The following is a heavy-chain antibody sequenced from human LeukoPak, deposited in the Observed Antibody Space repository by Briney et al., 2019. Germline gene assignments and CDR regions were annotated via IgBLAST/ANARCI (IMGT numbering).Heavy chain of an antibody. Sequence: GGSLRLSCAVSGFTFSDHHMDWVRQAPGKGLEWIGRSKNKANAYSTVYAASVKGRFTFSRDDPKNSLYLQMDSLKDEDTAVYYCAKPASVSIAVPANFDYWGQGTLVTVSS. CDR3: AKPASVSIAVPANFDY. J-gene: IGHJ4*02. D-gene: IGHD6-19*01. CDR2: SKNKANAYST. V-gene: IGHV3-72*01. CDR1: GFTFSDHH.